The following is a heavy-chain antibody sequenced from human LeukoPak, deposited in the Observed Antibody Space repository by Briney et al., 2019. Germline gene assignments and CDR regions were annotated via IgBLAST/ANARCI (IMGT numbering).Heavy chain of an antibody. CDR3: ARDPGDPIGYNWFDP. D-gene: IGHD3-10*01. CDR2: IYYSGST. CDR1: GDSISSYY. J-gene: IGHJ5*02. V-gene: IGHV4-59*01. Sequence: SETLSLTCTVSGDSISSYYWSWIRQPPGRGLEWIGYIYYSGSTNYNPSLKSRVTISVDTSKNQFSLKLSSVTAADTAVYYCARDPGDPIGYNWFDPWGQGTLVTVSS.